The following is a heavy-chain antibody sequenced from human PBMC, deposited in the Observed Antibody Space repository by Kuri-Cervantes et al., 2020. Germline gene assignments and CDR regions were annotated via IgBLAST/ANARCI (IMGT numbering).Heavy chain of an antibody. CDR1: KFSLSDYL. J-gene: IGHJ6*02. Sequence: GESLKISCVASKFSLSDYLMTWIRQAPGKGLEWVAVISYDGSNKYYADSVKGRFTISRDNSKNTLYLQMNSLRAEDTAVYYCAREYSGSYSRYYGMDVWGQGTTVTVSS. D-gene: IGHD1-26*01. CDR3: AREYSGSYSRYYGMDV. CDR2: ISYDGSNK. V-gene: IGHV3-30-3*01.